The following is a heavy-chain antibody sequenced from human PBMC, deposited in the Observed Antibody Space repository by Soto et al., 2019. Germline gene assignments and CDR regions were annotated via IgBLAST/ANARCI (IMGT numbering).Heavy chain of an antibody. CDR3: AKDWYHTIDS. V-gene: IGHV3-74*01. CDR2: INSDGSSI. D-gene: IGHD1-20*01. J-gene: IGHJ4*02. Sequence: GSLRLSCATSGXDFSNTCIHWVRQVPGQGLVLVSRINSDGSSIIYADYVKGRFTLSIDNAKNTVHLQMSSLRVEDTAVYYCAKDWYHTIDSWGQGIPGTVSS. CDR1: GXDFSNTC.